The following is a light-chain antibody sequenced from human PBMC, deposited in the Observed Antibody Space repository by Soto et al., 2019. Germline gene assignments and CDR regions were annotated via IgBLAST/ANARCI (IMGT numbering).Light chain of an antibody. CDR2: GTS. J-gene: IGKJ1*01. CDR1: QSVSSSY. V-gene: IGKV3-20*01. CDR3: QHYNPYSGP. Sequence: IVLTQSPGTLSLSPWERATLSCRASQSVSSSYLAWYQQKPGQAPRLLIYGTSSRATGIPDRFSGSGSGTDFTLTITSLQPDDFATYYCQHYNPYSGPFGQGTKVDIK.